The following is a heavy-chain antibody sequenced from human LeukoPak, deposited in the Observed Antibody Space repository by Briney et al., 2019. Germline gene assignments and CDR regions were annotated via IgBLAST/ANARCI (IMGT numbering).Heavy chain of an antibody. V-gene: IGHV4-39*01. CDR3: VRHDGRSGGTMGALDS. CDR1: AGSIGSSSHH. J-gene: IGHJ4*02. CDR2: VYYGRTT. D-gene: IGHD4-23*01. Sequence: SETLSLTCTVSAGSIGSSSHHWGWIRQSPGKGLEWIGSVYYGRTTYYNPSLNSRVTIFVVTSKNQLSLQLNSVTAADTAVYYCVRHDGRSGGTMGALDSWGQGSLVTVSS.